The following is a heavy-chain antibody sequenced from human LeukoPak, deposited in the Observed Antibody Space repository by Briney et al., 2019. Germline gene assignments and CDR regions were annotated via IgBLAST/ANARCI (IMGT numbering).Heavy chain of an antibody. CDR2: INPNSGGT. CDR1: GYTFTGYY. D-gene: IGHD2-2*01. V-gene: IGHV1-2*02. J-gene: IGHJ4*02. Sequence: ASVKVSCKASGYTFTGYYMHWVRQAPGQGLEWMGWINPNSGGTNYAQKFQGRVTMTRDTSISTAYMELSRLRSDDTAVYYCARVSVVVPAAEIDYWGQGTLVTVSS. CDR3: ARVSVVVPAAEIDY.